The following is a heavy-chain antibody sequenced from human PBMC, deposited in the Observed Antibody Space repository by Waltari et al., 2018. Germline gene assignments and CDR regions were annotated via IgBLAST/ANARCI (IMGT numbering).Heavy chain of an antibody. CDR3: ARHAFGNSGWHFFDY. J-gene: IGHJ4*02. Sequence: EVQLVQSGAEIKKPGESLRLSCQGSGYIFTNPWHTWVRQMPGKGLEWMGRFDPSGTYTNYSPSFQGHVTVSADKSISTAYLQWSSLKASDTAIYYCARHAFGNSGWHFFDYWGQGTLVTVSS. CDR1: GYIFTNPW. CDR2: FDPSGTYT. D-gene: IGHD6-19*01. V-gene: IGHV5-10-1*03.